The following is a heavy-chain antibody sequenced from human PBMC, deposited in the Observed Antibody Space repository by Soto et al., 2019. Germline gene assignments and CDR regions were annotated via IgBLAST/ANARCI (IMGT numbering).Heavy chain of an antibody. D-gene: IGHD2-21*02. V-gene: IGHV1-69*01. Sequence: QVQLVQSGAEVKKAGSSVKVSCKASGGTFSSYAISWVRQAPGQGLEWMGGIIPIFGTANYAQKFQGRVTITADESTSTAYMELSSLRSEDTAVYYCARTDCGGDCYHWYFDLWGRGTLVTVSS. CDR3: ARTDCGGDCYHWYFDL. CDR2: IIPIFGTA. J-gene: IGHJ2*01. CDR1: GGTFSSYA.